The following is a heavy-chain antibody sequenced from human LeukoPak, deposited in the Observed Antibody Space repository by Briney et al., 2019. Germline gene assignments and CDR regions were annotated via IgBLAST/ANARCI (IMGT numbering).Heavy chain of an antibody. D-gene: IGHD3-9*01. J-gene: IGHJ4*02. CDR3: TKDLTRYYDY. CDR1: GFTFSNFW. V-gene: IGHV3-74*01. Sequence: GGSLRLSCAVSGFTFSNFWMHWVRQAPGKGLVWVSRINTDGSTTTYADSVKGRFTISRDNAKNTLYLQMNSLRAEDTAIYYCTKDLTRYYDYWGQGTLVSVSS. CDR2: INTDGSTT.